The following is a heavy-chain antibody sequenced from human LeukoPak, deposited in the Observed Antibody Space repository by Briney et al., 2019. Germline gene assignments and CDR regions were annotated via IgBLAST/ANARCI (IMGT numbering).Heavy chain of an antibody. V-gene: IGHV3-48*02. CDR1: GFTFSSYS. J-gene: IGHJ4*02. CDR3: ASPGNYDYGDYVPLDY. Sequence: GGSLRLSCAAPGFTFSSYSMNWVRQAPGKGLEWVSYISSSSSTIYYADSVKGRFTISRDNAKNSLYLQMNSLRDEDTAVCYCASPGNYDYGDYVPLDYWGQGTLVTVSS. CDR2: ISSSSSTI. D-gene: IGHD4-17*01.